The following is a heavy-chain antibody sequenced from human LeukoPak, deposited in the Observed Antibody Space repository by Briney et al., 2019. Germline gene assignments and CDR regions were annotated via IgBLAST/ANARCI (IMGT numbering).Heavy chain of an antibody. Sequence: GGSLRLSCAASGFTVSSNYMSWVRQAPGKGLEWVSVIYSGGSTYYADSVKGRFTISRDNAKNSLYLQMNSLRAEDTAVYCCARGYGSGRHNDYWGQGTLVTVSS. CDR2: IYSGGST. CDR3: ARGYGSGRHNDY. CDR1: GFTVSSNY. V-gene: IGHV3-53*01. J-gene: IGHJ4*02. D-gene: IGHD3-10*01.